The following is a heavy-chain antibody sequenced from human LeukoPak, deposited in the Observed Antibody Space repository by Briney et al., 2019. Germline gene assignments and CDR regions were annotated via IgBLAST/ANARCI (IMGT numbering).Heavy chain of an antibody. Sequence: GGSLRLSCAASGFTFSSYAMSWVRQPPGKGLEWVSAIRGSGGITDYAESVKCRFNTSRDDSKNTLYLQMNSLRAEDTAVYYCAKTATRYSGSYKQADYWGHGTLVTVSS. CDR2: IRGSGGIT. CDR1: GFTFSSYA. D-gene: IGHD1-26*01. V-gene: IGHV3-23*01. CDR3: AKTATRYSGSYKQADY. J-gene: IGHJ4*01.